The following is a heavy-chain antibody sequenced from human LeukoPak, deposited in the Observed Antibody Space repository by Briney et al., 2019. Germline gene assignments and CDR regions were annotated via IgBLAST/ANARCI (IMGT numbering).Heavy chain of an antibody. CDR2: IYYSGST. Sequence: PSETLSLTCTVSGGSISSYYWSWIRQPPGKGLEWIGYIYYSGSTDYNPSLKSRVTISVDTSKNQFSLKLSSVTAADTAVYYCARRAGSGSYYNVNYNWFDPWGQGTLVTVSS. CDR1: GGSISSYY. J-gene: IGHJ5*02. V-gene: IGHV4-59*12. CDR3: ARRAGSGSYYNVNYNWFDP. D-gene: IGHD3-10*01.